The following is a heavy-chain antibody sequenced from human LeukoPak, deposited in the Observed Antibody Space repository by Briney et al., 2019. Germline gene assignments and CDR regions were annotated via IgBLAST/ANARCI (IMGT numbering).Heavy chain of an antibody. CDR1: VFTLDDYG. CDR3: ARALTALSNYFDY. Sequence: GRSLRLTCAASVFTLDDYGMRWVRHAPGKGLEWGSGINWNGGSTGYADSVKGRFTISRDNAKNSLYLQMNSLRAEDTALYYCARALTALSNYFDYWGQGTLVTVSS. D-gene: IGHD2-21*02. CDR2: INWNGGST. J-gene: IGHJ4*02. V-gene: IGHV3-20*04.